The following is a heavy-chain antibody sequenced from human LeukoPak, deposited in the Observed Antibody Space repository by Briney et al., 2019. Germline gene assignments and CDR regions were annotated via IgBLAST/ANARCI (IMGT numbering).Heavy chain of an antibody. CDR2: ISYDGSNK. Sequence: GALRLSCAASGFTFSSYAMHWVRQAPGKGLEWVAVISYDGSNKYYADSVKGRFTIPRDNSKNTLYLQMNSLRAEDTAVYYCARAVIGPDYWGQGTLSPSPQ. CDR1: GFTFSSYA. J-gene: IGHJ4*02. D-gene: IGHD3-16*02. V-gene: IGHV3-30*04. CDR3: ARAVIGPDY.